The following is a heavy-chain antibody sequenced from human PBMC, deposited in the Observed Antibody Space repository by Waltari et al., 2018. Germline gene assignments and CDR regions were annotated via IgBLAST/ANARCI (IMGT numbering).Heavy chain of an antibody. J-gene: IGHJ4*02. CDR1: GFTFSRYP. CDR2: ISGSGGTT. Sequence: EVQLLESGGGLVQPGGSLRPPCAASGFTFSRYPMGWVRQAPGKGLEWVSVISGSGGTTYYADSVKGRFTISRDNSKNTLYLQMNSLRAEDTAVYYCAKRIAAPGSTYYFDYWGQGTLVTVSS. D-gene: IGHD6-13*01. V-gene: IGHV3-23*01. CDR3: AKRIAAPGSTYYFDY.